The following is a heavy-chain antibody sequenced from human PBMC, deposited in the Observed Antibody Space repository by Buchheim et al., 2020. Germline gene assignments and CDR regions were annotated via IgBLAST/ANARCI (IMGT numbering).Heavy chain of an antibody. D-gene: IGHD1-14*01. CDR1: GDSLRGYY. J-gene: IGHJ5*02. CDR2: ISYGGTT. Sequence: QVLLQESGPGLLKPSETLSLTCTVSGDSLRGYYWNWIRQPPGKGLEWIGYISYGGTTQYNPTLKSRVSITLETSQDQSYLKMNTVTAADTAKYFCARGGQTAAAVDNWFDPWGQG. V-gene: IGHV4-59*01. CDR3: ARGGQTAAAVDNWFDP.